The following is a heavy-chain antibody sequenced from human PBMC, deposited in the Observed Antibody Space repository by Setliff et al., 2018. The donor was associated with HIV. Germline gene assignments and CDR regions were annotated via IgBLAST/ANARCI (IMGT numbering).Heavy chain of an antibody. Sequence: ASVKVSCKASGYTFTSYYMHWVRQAPAQGLEWMGIINPSGGSTGYAQKFQGRLTITADESTSTVYMELSSLRSEDTAVYFCARDSRDIVVVIAPEPEPYYYYGMDVWGEGTTVTVSS. CDR1: GYTFTSYY. V-gene: IGHV1-46*01. CDR2: INPSGGST. CDR3: ARDSRDIVVVIAPEPEPYYYYGMDV. D-gene: IGHD2-15*01. J-gene: IGHJ6*04.